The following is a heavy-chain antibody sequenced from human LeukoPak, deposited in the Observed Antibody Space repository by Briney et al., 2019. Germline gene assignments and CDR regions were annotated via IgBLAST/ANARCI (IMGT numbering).Heavy chain of an antibody. CDR1: GYTFTSYD. CDR2: MNPNSGHT. J-gene: IGHJ4*02. V-gene: IGHV1-8*01. CDR3: ARSIVGVRKRNDY. Sequence: ASVKVSRKASGYTFTSYDINWVRQATGQGLEWMGWMNPNSGHTGYAQKFQGRVTMTRTTSISTAYMELTSLTSEDSAVYYCARSIVGVRKRNDYWGQGTLVTVSS. D-gene: IGHD1-26*01.